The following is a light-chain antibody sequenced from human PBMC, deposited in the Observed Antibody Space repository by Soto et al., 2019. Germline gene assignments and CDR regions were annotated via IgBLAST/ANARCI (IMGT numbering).Light chain of an antibody. CDR1: QSFNSIY. Sequence: EIVLTPSPGTLSLSPGERATLSCRASQSFNSIYLAWYQQKPGQAPRLLIYDASKRATGIPARFSGSGFGTDYTLTISSLEPEDFAVYYCQQRSKWRTFGQGTKGDIK. J-gene: IGKJ1*01. CDR2: DAS. CDR3: QQRSKWRT. V-gene: IGKV3D-20*02.